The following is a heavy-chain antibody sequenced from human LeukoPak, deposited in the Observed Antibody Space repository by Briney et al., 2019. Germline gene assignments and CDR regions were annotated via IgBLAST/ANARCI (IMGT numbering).Heavy chain of an antibody. V-gene: IGHV1-2*02. J-gene: IGHJ5*02. CDR2: INPNSGGT. Sequence: ASVKVSCKASGYTFTGYYMHWVRQAPGHGLEWMGWINPNSGGTNYAQKFQGRVTMTRDTSTSTVYMELSSLRSEDTAVYYCARDHSGSQHWFDPWGQGTLVTVSS. CDR1: GYTFTGYY. CDR3: ARDHSGSQHWFDP. D-gene: IGHD1-26*01.